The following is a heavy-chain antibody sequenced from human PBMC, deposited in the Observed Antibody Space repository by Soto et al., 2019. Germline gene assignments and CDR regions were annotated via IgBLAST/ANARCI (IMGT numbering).Heavy chain of an antibody. J-gene: IGHJ4*02. CDR3: AKEGWLLEGLDY. Sequence: SGGSLRLSCAASGFTFSSYAMNWVRQAPGKGLEWVSTISGSGGSTYYADSVKGRFTISRDSSKNTLYLQMGSLRVEDTAVYYCAKEGWLLEGLDYWGQGTLVTVSS. CDR1: GFTFSSYA. V-gene: IGHV3-23*01. CDR2: ISGSGGST. D-gene: IGHD3-22*01.